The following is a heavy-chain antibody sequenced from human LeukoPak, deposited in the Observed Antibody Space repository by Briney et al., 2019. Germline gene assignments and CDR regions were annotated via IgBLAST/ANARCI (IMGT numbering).Heavy chain of an antibody. J-gene: IGHJ4*02. CDR3: AASRITIFGVVIKGFDY. D-gene: IGHD3-3*01. Sequence: ASVKVSCKASGFTFTSSAVQWVRQARGQRLEWIGWIVVGSGNTNYAQKFQERVTITRNMSTSTAYMELSSLRSEDTAVYYCAASRITIFGVVIKGFDYWGQGTLVTVSS. V-gene: IGHV1-58*01. CDR2: IVVGSGNT. CDR1: GFTFTSSA.